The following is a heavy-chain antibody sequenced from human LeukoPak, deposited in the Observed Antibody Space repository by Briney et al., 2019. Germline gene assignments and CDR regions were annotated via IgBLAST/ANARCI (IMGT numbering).Heavy chain of an antibody. J-gene: IGHJ5*02. CDR2: IYYSGST. CDR3: ASLPMVRGVIWQNWFDP. D-gene: IGHD3-10*01. V-gene: IGHV4-31*03. CDR1: GGSISSGGYY. Sequence: PSQTLSLTCTVSGGSISSGGYYWSWIRQHPGKGLEWIEYIYYSGSTYYNPSLKSRVTISVDTSKNQFSLKLSSVTAADTAVYYCASLPMVRGVIWQNWFDPWGQGTLVTVSS.